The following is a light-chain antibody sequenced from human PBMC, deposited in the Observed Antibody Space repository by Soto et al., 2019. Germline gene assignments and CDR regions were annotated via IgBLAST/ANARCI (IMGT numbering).Light chain of an antibody. CDR3: QQYDNSPLT. CDR2: GAS. CDR1: QTVSNSW. V-gene: IGKV3-20*01. Sequence: EIVLTQSPGTLSLSPGERATLSCRASQTVSNSWLAWYQQKPGQAPRLLIYGASSRATGFPDRFSGSGSGTDFTLTIRRVEPEDFAVYYCQQYDNSPLTFGGGTKVEIK. J-gene: IGKJ4*01.